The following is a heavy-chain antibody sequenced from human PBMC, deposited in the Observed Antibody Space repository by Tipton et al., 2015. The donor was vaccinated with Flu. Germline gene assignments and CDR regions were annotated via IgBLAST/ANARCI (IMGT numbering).Heavy chain of an antibody. CDR1: GYTFTSYD. D-gene: IGHD5-12*01. V-gene: IGHV1-8*01. CDR2: MNPNSGNT. Sequence: QLVQSGAEVKKPGASVKVSCKASGYTFTSYDINWVRQATGQGLEWMGWMNPNSGNTGYAQKFQGRVTMTRNTSISTAYMELSSLRSEDTAVYYRARGRLVVATILGYYYYYMDVWGKGTTVTVSS. CDR3: ARGRLVVATILGYYYYYMDV. J-gene: IGHJ6*03.